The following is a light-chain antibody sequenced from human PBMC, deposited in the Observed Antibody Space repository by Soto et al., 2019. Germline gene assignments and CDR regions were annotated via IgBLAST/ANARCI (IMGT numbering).Light chain of an antibody. Sequence: IQLTQSPSSLSASVGDRVTITCRASQGISSYLAWYQQKPGKAPKLLIYAASTLQSGVPSRFSGSGSATDFTLTISSLQPEDFAIYYCQQLNSYPLFGPGTKVDIK. V-gene: IGKV1-9*01. J-gene: IGKJ3*01. CDR3: QQLNSYPL. CDR2: AAS. CDR1: QGISSY.